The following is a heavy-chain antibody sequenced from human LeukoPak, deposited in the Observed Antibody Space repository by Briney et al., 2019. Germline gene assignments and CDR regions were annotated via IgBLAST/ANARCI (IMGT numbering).Heavy chain of an antibody. J-gene: IGHJ6*03. CDR2: ISAYNGNT. V-gene: IGHV1-18*01. CDR3: ARGVGVTMVRGVIYYYYMDV. D-gene: IGHD3-10*01. CDR1: GYTFTSYG. Sequence: GASVKVSCKASGYTFTSYGISWVRQAPGQGLEWMGWISAYNGNTNYAQKLQGRVTMTTDTSTSTAYMELRSLRSDDTAVYYCARGVGVTMVRGVIYYYYMDVWGKGTTVTISS.